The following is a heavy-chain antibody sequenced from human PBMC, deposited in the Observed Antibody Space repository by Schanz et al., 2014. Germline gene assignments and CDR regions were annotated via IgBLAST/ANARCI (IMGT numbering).Heavy chain of an antibody. Sequence: QVQLVESGGGVVQPGRSLRLSCAASGFTFSSYGMHWVRQAPGKGLEWVAIIWYDGSNKYYADSVKGRFTISRDNSKNTLYLQMNSLRAEDTAVYYCARFLARYQYYGVDVWGQGTTVIVSS. CDR3: ARFLARYQYYGVDV. D-gene: IGHD3-3*01. V-gene: IGHV3-33*01. J-gene: IGHJ6*02. CDR1: GFTFSSYG. CDR2: IWYDGSNK.